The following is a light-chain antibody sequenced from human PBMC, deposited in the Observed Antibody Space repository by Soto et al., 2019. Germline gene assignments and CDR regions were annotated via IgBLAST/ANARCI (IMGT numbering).Light chain of an antibody. J-gene: IGKJ3*01. CDR3: QQYGSSLT. Sequence: EIVLTQSPGTLSLSPGERATLSCRASQSVRSDLVWYQQKPGQAPRLLIYGASSRATGIPDRFSGSGSGTDFTLTISRLEPEDFAVYYCQQYGSSLTFGPGTKVDIK. CDR1: QSVRSD. V-gene: IGKV3-20*01. CDR2: GAS.